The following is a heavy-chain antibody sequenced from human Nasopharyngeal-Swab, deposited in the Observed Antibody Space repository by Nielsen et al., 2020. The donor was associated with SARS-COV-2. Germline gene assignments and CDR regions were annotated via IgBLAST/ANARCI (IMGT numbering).Heavy chain of an antibody. Sequence: GGSLRLSCKGSGYSFTSYWISWVRQMPGKGLEWMGMIDPSDSYTNYSPPFQGHVTISADKSISTAYLQWSSLKASDTAMYYCARHRGSSSWYGFTQPYDYWGQGTPVTVSS. CDR1: GYSFTSYW. V-gene: IGHV5-10-1*01. CDR2: IDPSDSYT. D-gene: IGHD6-13*01. CDR3: ARHRGSSSWYGFTQPYDY. J-gene: IGHJ4*02.